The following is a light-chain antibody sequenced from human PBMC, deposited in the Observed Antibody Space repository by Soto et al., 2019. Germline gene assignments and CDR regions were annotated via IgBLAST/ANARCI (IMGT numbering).Light chain of an antibody. CDR2: DVT. J-gene: IGLJ1*01. Sequence: QSALTQPASVSGSPGQAITISCTGTSSDVGNNNYVSWYQQNPGKAPKLIICDVTDRPSGVSNRFSGSKSGNTASLTISGLQADDEVDYYCSSFTGSSYVFGTGTKVTVL. V-gene: IGLV2-14*01. CDR1: SSDVGNNNY. CDR3: SSFTGSSYV.